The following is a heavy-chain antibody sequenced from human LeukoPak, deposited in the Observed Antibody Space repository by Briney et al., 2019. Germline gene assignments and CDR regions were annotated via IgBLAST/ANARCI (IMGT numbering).Heavy chain of an antibody. V-gene: IGHV3-23*01. Sequence: PGGSLRLSCAASGFTFSSYAMSWVRQAPGKGLEWVSAISGSGGSTYYADSVKGRFTISRDNSKNTLYPQMNSLRAEDTAVYYCAKDRTTVVTEPEDYWGQGTLVTVSS. CDR2: ISGSGGST. CDR3: AKDRTTVVTEPEDY. J-gene: IGHJ4*02. D-gene: IGHD4-23*01. CDR1: GFTFSSYA.